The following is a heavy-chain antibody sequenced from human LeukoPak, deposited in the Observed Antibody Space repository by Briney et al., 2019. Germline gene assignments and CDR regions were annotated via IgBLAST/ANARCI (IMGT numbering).Heavy chain of an antibody. CDR2: IYSGGST. Sequence: GGSLRLSWAASGFTFTNYPMHWVRQAPGKGLEWVSVIYSGGSTYYADSVKGRFTISRDNSKNTLYLQMNSLRAEDTAVYYCARDILSQGPDAFDIWGQGTMVTVSS. J-gene: IGHJ3*02. CDR3: ARDILSQGPDAFDI. CDR1: GFTFTNYP. V-gene: IGHV3-53*01. D-gene: IGHD2/OR15-2a*01.